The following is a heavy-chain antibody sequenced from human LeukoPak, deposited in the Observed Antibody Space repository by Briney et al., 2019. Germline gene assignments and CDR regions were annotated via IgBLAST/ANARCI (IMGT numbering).Heavy chain of an antibody. J-gene: IGHJ4*02. D-gene: IGHD6-13*01. CDR2: ISSSSSYI. Sequence: GGSLRLSCAASGFTFSSYSMNWVRQAPGKGLEWVSSISSSSSYIYYADSVKGRFTISRDNAKNSLYLQMNSLRAEDTAVYYCARAEVGGSWYPHPFDYWGQGTLVTVSS. CDR3: ARAEVGGSWYPHPFDY. V-gene: IGHV3-21*01. CDR1: GFTFSSYS.